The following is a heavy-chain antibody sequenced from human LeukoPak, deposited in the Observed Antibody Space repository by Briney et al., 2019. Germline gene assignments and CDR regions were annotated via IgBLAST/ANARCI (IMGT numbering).Heavy chain of an antibody. CDR2: ISAYNGNT. J-gene: IGHJ6*03. CDR1: GYTFTSYG. D-gene: IGHD3-3*01. CDR3: ARGRLETYYDFWSGYHSPNYYYYYMDV. Sequence: ASVKDSCKASGYTFTSYGISWVRQAPGQGLEWMGWISAYNGNTNYAQKLQGRVTMTTDTSTSTAYMELRSLRSDDTAVYYCARGRLETYYDFWSGYHSPNYYYYYMDVWGKGTTVTVSS. V-gene: IGHV1-18*01.